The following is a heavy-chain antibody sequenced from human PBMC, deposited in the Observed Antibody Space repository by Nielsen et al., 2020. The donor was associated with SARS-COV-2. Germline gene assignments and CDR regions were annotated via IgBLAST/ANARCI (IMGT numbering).Heavy chain of an antibody. CDR1: GGSISSSSYY. Sequence: SETLSLTCTVSGGSISSSSYYWGWIRQPPGKGLEWIGSIYYSGSTYYNPSLKSRVTISVDTSKNQFSLKLSSVTAADTAVYYCARDSTVAGTTDWGQGTLVTVSS. CDR2: IYYSGST. V-gene: IGHV4-39*07. J-gene: IGHJ4*02. CDR3: ARDSTVAGTTD. D-gene: IGHD6-19*01.